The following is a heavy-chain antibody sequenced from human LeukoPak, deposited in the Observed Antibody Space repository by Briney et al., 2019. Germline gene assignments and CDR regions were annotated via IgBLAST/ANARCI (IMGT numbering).Heavy chain of an antibody. Sequence: KPSETLSLTCTVSGGSISSSSYYWSRIRQPPGKGLAWIARIYYSGSTYYNPSLKSRVTISVATSKNQFSLKLSSVPAADTAVYYCASPLPPNQYYYDSSGYRRGAFDIWGQGTMVTVSS. D-gene: IGHD3-22*01. J-gene: IGHJ3*02. CDR1: GGSISSSSYY. V-gene: IGHV4-39*01. CDR3: ASPLPPNQYYYDSSGYRRGAFDI. CDR2: IYYSGST.